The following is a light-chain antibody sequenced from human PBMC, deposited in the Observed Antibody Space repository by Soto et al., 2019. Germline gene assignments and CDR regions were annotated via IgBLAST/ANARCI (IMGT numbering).Light chain of an antibody. V-gene: IGKV3-20*01. CDR3: HQYGSSPQT. J-gene: IGKJ1*01. CDR2: GAS. CDR1: QSVSSNY. Sequence: EIVLTQSPGTQSLSPGERATLSCRASQSVSSNYLAWYQQKPGQAPRLLIYGASTRATGIPDRFSGGGSGTDFTLTISRLEPEDFAVYYCHQYGSSPQTFGQGTKVDI.